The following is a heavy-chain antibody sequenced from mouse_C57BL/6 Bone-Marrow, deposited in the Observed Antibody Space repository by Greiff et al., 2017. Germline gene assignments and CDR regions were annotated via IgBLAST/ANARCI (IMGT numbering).Heavy chain of an antibody. Sequence: QVQLQQSGAELVRPGTSVKMSCKASGYTFTNYWIGWAKQRPGHGLEWIGDIYPGGGYTNYNEKFKGKATLTADKSSSTAYMQFSSLTSEDSAIYYCARYGYGSSSPRYFDVWGTGTTVTVSS. CDR1: GYTFTNYW. D-gene: IGHD1-1*01. CDR2: IYPGGGYT. CDR3: ARYGYGSSSPRYFDV. V-gene: IGHV1-63*01. J-gene: IGHJ1*03.